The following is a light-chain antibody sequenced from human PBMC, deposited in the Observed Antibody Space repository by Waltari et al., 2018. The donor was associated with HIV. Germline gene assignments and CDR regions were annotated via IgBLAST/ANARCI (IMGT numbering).Light chain of an antibody. CDR2: EVL. CDR3: SSYGGNSNVI. Sequence: QSALTQPPSVSGSPGQSVTISCPGTSSDIGDYDYVSWYQHQPGEAPKLLIYEVLNRPSGVPHRFSGSKSGNTASLTVSGLQAEDEADYYCSSYGGNSNVIFGGGTKLTVL. J-gene: IGLJ2*01. V-gene: IGLV2-8*01. CDR1: SSDIGDYDY.